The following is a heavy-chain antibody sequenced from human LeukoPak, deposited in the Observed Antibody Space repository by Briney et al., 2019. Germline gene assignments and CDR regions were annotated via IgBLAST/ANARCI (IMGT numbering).Heavy chain of an antibody. CDR1: GGSISSYY. J-gene: IGHJ4*02. Sequence: SETLSLTCTVSGGSISSYYWSWIRQPAGEGMEWIGRIYSSGSTNYNPSLKSRVTTSVDTSKNQFSLKLSSVTAADTAVYYCAREDYYDSSGYRPGVDYWGQGTLVTVSS. D-gene: IGHD3-22*01. V-gene: IGHV4-4*07. CDR3: AREDYYDSSGYRPGVDY. CDR2: IYSSGST.